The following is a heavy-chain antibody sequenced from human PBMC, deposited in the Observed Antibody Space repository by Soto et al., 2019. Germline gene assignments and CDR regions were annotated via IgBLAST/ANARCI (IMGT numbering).Heavy chain of an antibody. CDR1: GYNFIAQN. V-gene: IGHV1-2*02. CDR2: MNPNRGGS. J-gene: IGHJ3*01. Sequence: QVHLVQSGAEVKKPGASVKVSCMASGYNFIAQNIHWVRQAPGLGLEWMGKMNPNRGGSDYAQEFQGRVTVTRDTSITTVHMELTSLKPDDTAVYYCTRERHLNSPSDAFDLWGQGTMVIVSS. CDR3: TRERHLNSPSDAFDL. D-gene: IGHD1-7*01.